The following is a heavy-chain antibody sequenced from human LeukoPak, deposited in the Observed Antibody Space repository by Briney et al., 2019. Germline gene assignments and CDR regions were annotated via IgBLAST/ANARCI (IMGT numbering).Heavy chain of an antibody. CDR3: ARHATTLRFLGSMDV. D-gene: IGHD3-3*01. Sequence: SETLSLTXTVSGGSISSSSYYWGWIRQPPGEGLEWIGSIYYSGSTYYNPSLKSRVTISVDTSKNQFSLKLSSVTAADTAVYYCARHATTLRFLGSMDVWGKGTTVTVSS. J-gene: IGHJ6*04. CDR1: GGSISSSSYY. CDR2: IYYSGST. V-gene: IGHV4-39*01.